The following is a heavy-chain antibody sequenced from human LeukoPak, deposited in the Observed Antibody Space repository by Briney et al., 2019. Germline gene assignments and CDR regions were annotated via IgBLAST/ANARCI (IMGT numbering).Heavy chain of an antibody. CDR3: ARVGEVVAALIRWFDP. D-gene: IGHD2-15*01. J-gene: IGHJ5*02. Sequence: ASVKVSCKASGYTFTSYGISWVRQAPGQGLEWMGWISAYNGNTNYAQKLQGRVTMTTDTSTSTAYMELRSLRSDDTAVYYCARVGEVVAALIRWFDPWGQGTLVTVSS. CDR1: GYTFTSYG. V-gene: IGHV1-18*01. CDR2: ISAYNGNT.